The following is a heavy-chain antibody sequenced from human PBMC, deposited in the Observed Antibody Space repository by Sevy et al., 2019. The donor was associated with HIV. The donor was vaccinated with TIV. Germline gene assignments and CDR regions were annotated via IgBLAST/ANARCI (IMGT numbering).Heavy chain of an antibody. V-gene: IGHV3-15*01. CDR1: GFTFSNAW. D-gene: IGHD2-21*02. CDR2: IKSKTDGGTT. CDR3: TTGPPELLYYYYGMDV. Sequence: GGSLRLSCAASGFTFSNAWMSWVRQAPGKGLEWVGRIKSKTDGGTTDYAEPVKGRFTITRDDSKNTLYLQMNSLKTEDTAVYYCTTGPPELLYYYYGMDVWGQGTTVTVSS. J-gene: IGHJ6*02.